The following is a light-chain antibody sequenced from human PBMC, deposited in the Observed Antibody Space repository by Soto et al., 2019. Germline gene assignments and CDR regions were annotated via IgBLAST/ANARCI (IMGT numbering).Light chain of an antibody. CDR3: QQYNDWPLFT. Sequence: DIVMTQSPATLSVSPGERATLSCRASQSVSSNLAGYQQKPGQTPRLLIFGASSRATGIPARFSASGSGTEFTLTISSLQSEDSAVYYCQQYNDWPLFTFGPGTKVDIK. CDR1: QSVSSN. J-gene: IGKJ3*01. CDR2: GAS. V-gene: IGKV3-15*01.